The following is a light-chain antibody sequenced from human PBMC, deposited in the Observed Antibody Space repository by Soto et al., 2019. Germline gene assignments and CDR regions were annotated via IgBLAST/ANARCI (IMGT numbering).Light chain of an antibody. V-gene: IGLV2-14*01. CDR3: SSFSSAIAFV. CDR2: EVT. Sequence: QSALTQPASVSASPGQSITISCTGTSSDIGAYNYISWYQQHPGKAPKLMIYEVTTRPSGISNRLSGSRSGNTASLSISGLQAEDEADYYCSSFSSAIAFVFGTGTKLTVL. CDR1: SSDIGAYNY. J-gene: IGLJ1*01.